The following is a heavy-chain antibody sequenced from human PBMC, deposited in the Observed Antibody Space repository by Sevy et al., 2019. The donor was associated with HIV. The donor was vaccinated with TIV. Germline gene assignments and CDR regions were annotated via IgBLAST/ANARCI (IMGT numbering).Heavy chain of an antibody. J-gene: IGHJ4*02. CDR2: ISYDGTDN. D-gene: IGHD6-19*01. Sequence: GGSLRLSCAASGFTFSSFAMHWVRQAPGKGLDWVTFISYDGTDNYYADSVKGRFTISRDNSKNTLDLQMNSLRPEDTAIYYCARDGVSSGWYRGYYFHNWGQGTLVTVSS. V-gene: IGHV3-30*04. CDR1: GFTFSSFA. CDR3: ARDGVSSGWYRGYYFHN.